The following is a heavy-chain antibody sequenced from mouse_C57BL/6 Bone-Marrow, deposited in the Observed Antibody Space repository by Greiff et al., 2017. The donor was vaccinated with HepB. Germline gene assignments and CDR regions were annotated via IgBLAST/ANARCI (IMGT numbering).Heavy chain of an antibody. CDR2: IYPSDSET. CDR3: ASDGYPYYYAMDY. V-gene: IGHV1-61*01. J-gene: IGHJ4*01. Sequence: QVQLKQSGAELVRPGSSVKLSCKASGYTFTSYWMDWVKQRPGQGLEWIGNIYPSDSETHYNQKFKGKATLTVDTSSSTAYMQLSSLTSEDSAVYYCASDGYPYYYAMDYWGQGTSVTVSS. D-gene: IGHD2-3*01. CDR1: GYTFTSYW.